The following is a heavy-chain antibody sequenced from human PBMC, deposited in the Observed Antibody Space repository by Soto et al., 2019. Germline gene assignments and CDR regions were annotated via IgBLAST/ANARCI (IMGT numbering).Heavy chain of an antibody. CDR3: AKGSGSYYRLDY. V-gene: IGHV3-23*01. CDR2: ISGSGGST. CDR1: GFTFSSYA. J-gene: IGHJ4*02. D-gene: IGHD1-26*01. Sequence: EVQLLESGGGLVQPGGSLRLSCAASGFTFSSYAMSWVRQAPGKGLEWVSAISGSGGSTYYADSVKGRFTISRDNSKNTRYLQMNSLRAEDTAVYYCAKGSGSYYRLDYWGQGTLVTVSS.